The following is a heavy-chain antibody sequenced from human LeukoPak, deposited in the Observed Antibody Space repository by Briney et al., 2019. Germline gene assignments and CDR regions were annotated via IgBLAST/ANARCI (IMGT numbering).Heavy chain of an antibody. CDR1: GGSFSGYY. J-gene: IGHJ4*02. V-gene: IGHV4-34*01. D-gene: IGHD1-26*01. Sequence: SETLSLTCAVYGGSFSGYYWSWIRQPPGKGLEWIGEINHSGRTNYNPSLKSRVTISVDTSKNQFSLKLSSVTAADTAVYYCARGRSYSVDYWGQGTLVTVSS. CDR3: ARGRSYSVDY. CDR2: INHSGRT.